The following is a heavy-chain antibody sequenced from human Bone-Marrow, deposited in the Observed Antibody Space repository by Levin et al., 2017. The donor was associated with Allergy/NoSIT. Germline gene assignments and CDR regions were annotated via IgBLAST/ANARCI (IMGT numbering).Heavy chain of an antibody. CDR2: IYGSGAST. D-gene: IGHD6-13*01. CDR1: GFIFTNYA. J-gene: IGHJ4*02. CDR3: AKDRIAAAGRGSDY. Sequence: GESLKISCAASGFIFTNYAMSWVRQAPGKGLEWVSTIYGSGASTHYADSVKGRFTISRDNSKNTLYLQMNSLRAEDTAIYYCAKDRIAAAGRGSDYWGQGTLVTVSS. V-gene: IGHV3-23*01.